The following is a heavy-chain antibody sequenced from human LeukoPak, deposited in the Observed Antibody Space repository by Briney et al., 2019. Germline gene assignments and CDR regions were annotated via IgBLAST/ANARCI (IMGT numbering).Heavy chain of an antibody. D-gene: IGHD1-7*01. J-gene: IGHJ5*02. CDR2: VYYSGST. CDR3: ARIGVMTGTTHNYFDP. CDR1: GGSITNYY. Sequence: SETLSLTCTVSGGSITNYYWSWIRQPPGKGLEWIGYVYYSGSTNYNPSLKSRVTISLDTSKSQFSLKLTSVTAADTAVYYCARIGVMTGTTHNYFDPWGQGILVTISS. V-gene: IGHV4-59*01.